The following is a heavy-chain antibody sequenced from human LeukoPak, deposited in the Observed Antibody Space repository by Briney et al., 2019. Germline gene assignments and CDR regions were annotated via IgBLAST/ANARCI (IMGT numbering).Heavy chain of an antibody. CDR2: IYYSGST. J-gene: IGHJ3*02. CDR3: ARLDSGSYLGRGAFDI. V-gene: IGHV4-59*01. D-gene: IGHD1-26*01. CDR1: GGSISSYY. Sequence: SETLSLTCTVSGGSISSYYWSWIRQPPGKGLEWIGHIYYSGSTNYNPSLKSRVTISVDTSKNQFSLKLSSVTAADTAVYYCARLDSGSYLGRGAFDIWGQGTMVTVSS.